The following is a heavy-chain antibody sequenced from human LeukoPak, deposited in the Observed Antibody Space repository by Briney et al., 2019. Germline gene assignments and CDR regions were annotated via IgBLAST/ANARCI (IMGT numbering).Heavy chain of an antibody. D-gene: IGHD6-13*01. CDR2: INTNTGNP. CDR1: GGTFSSYA. J-gene: IGHJ4*02. CDR3: ARALPSSSWNKENFDY. Sequence: GASVKVSCKASGGTFSSYAISWVRQAPGQGLEWMGWINTNTGNPTYAQGFTGRFVFSLDTSVSTAYLQISSLKAEDTAVYYCARALPSSSWNKENFDYWGQGTLVTVSS. V-gene: IGHV7-4-1*02.